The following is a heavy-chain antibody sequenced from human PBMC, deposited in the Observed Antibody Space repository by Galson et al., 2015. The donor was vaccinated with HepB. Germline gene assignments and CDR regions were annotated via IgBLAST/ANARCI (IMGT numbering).Heavy chain of an antibody. V-gene: IGHV3-11*05. J-gene: IGHJ4*02. D-gene: IGHD5-12*01. CDR1: GFTFSDYY. Sequence: SLRLSCAASGFTFSDYYMSWIRQAPGKGLEWVSYIRGDSTYTKYAISVRGRFTISRDNANNLLYLQLNSLRAEDTAVYYCARETSGSEEKFDYWGQGTLVTVSS. CDR2: IRGDSTYT. CDR3: ARETSGSEEKFDY.